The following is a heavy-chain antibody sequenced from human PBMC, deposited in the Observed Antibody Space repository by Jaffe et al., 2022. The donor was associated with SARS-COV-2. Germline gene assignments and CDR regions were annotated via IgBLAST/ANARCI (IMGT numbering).Heavy chain of an antibody. CDR2: SRDKANSYTT. J-gene: IGHJ4*02. D-gene: IGHD3-16*01. CDR3: ARDLRGNLLDY. CDR1: GFTFSDHY. Sequence: EVQLVESGGGLVQPGGSLRLSCAASGFTFSDHYMDWVRQAPGKGLEWVGRSRDKANSYTTEYAASVKGRFTISRDDSKNSLYLQMNSLKIEDTAVYFCARDLRGNLLDYWGQGALVTVSS. V-gene: IGHV3-72*01.